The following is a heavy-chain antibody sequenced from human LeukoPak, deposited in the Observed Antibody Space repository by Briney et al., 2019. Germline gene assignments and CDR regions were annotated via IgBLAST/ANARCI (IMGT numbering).Heavy chain of an antibody. J-gene: IGHJ3*02. Sequence: GGSLRLSCTASGYTFSSYAMTWVRQAPGEGLEWVSAISGSGANTYYADSVKGRFAASRDNSKDTLYLQMRSLRAEDTAVYYCARGRSGYGPFDAFDIWGHGTWVTVSS. CDR2: ISGSGANT. CDR3: ARGRSGYGPFDAFDI. V-gene: IGHV3-23*01. CDR1: GYTFSSYA. D-gene: IGHD3-22*01.